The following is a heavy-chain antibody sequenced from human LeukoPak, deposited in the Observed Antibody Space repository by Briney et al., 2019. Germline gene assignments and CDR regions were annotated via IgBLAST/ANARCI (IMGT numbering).Heavy chain of an antibody. CDR3: ARGRPYSYGSGQFDY. Sequence: GGSLRLSCAASGFTVSSNYMSWVRQAPGKGLEWVSIIYSGGSTYYADSVKGRFTISRDNSENTLYLQMNSLRAEDTAAYYCARGRPYSYGSGQFDYWGQGTLVTVSS. CDR2: IYSGGST. J-gene: IGHJ4*02. CDR1: GFTVSSNY. V-gene: IGHV3-53*01. D-gene: IGHD3-10*01.